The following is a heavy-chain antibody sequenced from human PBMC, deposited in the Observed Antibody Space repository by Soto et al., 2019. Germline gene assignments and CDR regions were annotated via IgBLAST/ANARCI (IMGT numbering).Heavy chain of an antibody. CDR1: GGSVSSGSYY. CDR2: IYYSGST. J-gene: IGHJ4*02. CDR3: ASSSVHVYYASSGYYYVFDY. D-gene: IGHD3-22*01. Sequence: PSETLSLTCTVSGGSVSSGSYYWSWIRQPPGKGLEWIGYIYYSGSTNYNPSLKSRVTISVDTSENQFSLKLSSVTAADTAVYYCASSSVHVYYASSGYYYVFDYWGQGTLVTVSS. V-gene: IGHV4-61*01.